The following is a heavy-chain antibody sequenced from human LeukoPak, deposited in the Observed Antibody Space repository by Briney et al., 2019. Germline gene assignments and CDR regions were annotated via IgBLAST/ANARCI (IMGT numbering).Heavy chain of an antibody. D-gene: IGHD3-22*01. CDR1: GFTFSSYG. Sequence: GGSLRLSCAASGFTFSSYGMNWVRQAPGKGLEWISYISSDSSTIYYADSVKGRFTISRDNAKNSLYLQMNSLRAEDTAVYYCATYSSLNRREFQYWGQGTLLTVSS. CDR3: ATYSSLNRREFQY. CDR2: ISSDSSTI. V-gene: IGHV3-48*04. J-gene: IGHJ1*01.